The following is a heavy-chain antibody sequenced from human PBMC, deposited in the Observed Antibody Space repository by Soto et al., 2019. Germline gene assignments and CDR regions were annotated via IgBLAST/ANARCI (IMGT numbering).Heavy chain of an antibody. J-gene: IGHJ6*02. CDR2: ISYDGSNK. CDR3: AKDIYGYSYGGYYYGMDV. CDR1: GFTFSSYG. V-gene: IGHV3-30*18. Sequence: TGGSLRLSCAASGFTFSSYGMHWVRQAPGKGLEWVAVISYDGSNKYYADSVKGRFTISRDNSKNTLYLQMNSLRAEDTAVYYCAKDIYGYSYGGYYYGMDVWGQGTTVTVSS. D-gene: IGHD5-18*01.